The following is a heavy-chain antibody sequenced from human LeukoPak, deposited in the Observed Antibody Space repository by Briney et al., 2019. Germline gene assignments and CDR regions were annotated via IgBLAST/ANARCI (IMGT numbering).Heavy chain of an antibody. J-gene: IGHJ5*02. Sequence: GGSLRLSCAPSVFTFSSYWMSGVPEAPGRGGEGVANIKQDGSEKYYVDSVKGRFTISRDNAKNSLYLQMNSLRAEDTAVYYCARDDCSSISCYHNWFDPWGQGTLVTVSS. CDR3: ARDDCSSISCYHNWFDP. CDR1: VFTFSSYW. D-gene: IGHD2-2*01. CDR2: IKQDGSEK. V-gene: IGHV3-7*01.